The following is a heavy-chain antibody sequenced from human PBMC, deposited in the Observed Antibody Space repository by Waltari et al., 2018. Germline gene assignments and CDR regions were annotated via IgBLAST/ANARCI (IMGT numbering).Heavy chain of an antibody. V-gene: IGHV5-51*01. CDR3: ARRQGGNPRVCTFDI. J-gene: IGHJ3*02. D-gene: IGHD1-1*01. CDR2: IYPGGADP. CDR1: GYRFDSYW. Sequence: EVQLVQSGGEMKKPGESLKISCKASGYRFDSYWIGGVRQMPGKGLEWVGSIYPGGADPAYSPTFQGQVTSAADKSSSVAYLQGSSLQASDSGKQCCARRQGGNPRVCTFDIWGQGTVVTVSS.